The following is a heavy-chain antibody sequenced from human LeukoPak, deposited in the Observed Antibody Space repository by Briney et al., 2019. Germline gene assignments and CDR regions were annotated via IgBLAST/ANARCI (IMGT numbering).Heavy chain of an antibody. CDR2: INYSGLT. CDR1: GGSMRSSSFY. D-gene: IGHD7-27*01. J-gene: IGHJ4*02. CDR3: ASNTGTVFDY. V-gene: IGHV4-39*07. Sequence: SETLSLTCTVSGGSMRSSSFYWGWIRQPPGKGLEWIGNINYSGLTYYNPSVKSRVTLSVDVSKNRFSLHLTSVTAADTALYFCASNTGTVFDYWGQGALVTVSS.